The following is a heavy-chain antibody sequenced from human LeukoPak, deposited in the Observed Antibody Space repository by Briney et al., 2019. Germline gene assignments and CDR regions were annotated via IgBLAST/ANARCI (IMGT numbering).Heavy chain of an antibody. D-gene: IGHD3-10*01. CDR3: ARDVWREFNWFDP. CDR1: GGSISSYY. CDR2: IYYSGST. Sequence: PSETLSLTCTVSGGSISSYYWSWIRQPPGKGLEWIGYIYYSGSTNYNPSLKSRVTISVDTSKNQFSLKLSSVTAADTAVSYCARDVWREFNWFDPWGQGTLVTVSS. V-gene: IGHV4-59*01. J-gene: IGHJ5*02.